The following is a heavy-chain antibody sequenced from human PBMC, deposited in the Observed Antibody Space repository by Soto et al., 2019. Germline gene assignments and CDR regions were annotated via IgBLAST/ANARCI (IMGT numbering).Heavy chain of an antibody. CDR2: IWYDGSNK. D-gene: IGHD6-13*01. Sequence: GGSLRLSCAASGFTFSSYGMHWVRQAPGKGLGWVAVIWYDGSNKYYADSVKGRFTISRDNSKNTLYLQMNSLRAEDTAVYYCARDPFAQQLDTPMRVGWFDPWGQGTLVTVSS. CDR1: GFTFSSYG. V-gene: IGHV3-33*01. CDR3: ARDPFAQQLDTPMRVGWFDP. J-gene: IGHJ5*02.